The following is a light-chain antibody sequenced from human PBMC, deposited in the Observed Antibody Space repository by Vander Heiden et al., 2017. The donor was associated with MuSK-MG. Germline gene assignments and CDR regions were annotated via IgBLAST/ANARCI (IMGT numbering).Light chain of an antibody. V-gene: IGLV2-14*03. CDR1: STDVGAYDY. J-gene: IGLJ2*01. CDR2: DVN. CDR3: SSYTRTSLDVV. Sequence: QSALTQPASLSGSPGQSITISCTGTSTDVGAYDYVSWYQPHPGKGPKLIVYDVNNRPSGVSYRFSGSKSGNTASLTISELQAEDEADYYCSSYTRTSLDVVFGGGTKLTVL.